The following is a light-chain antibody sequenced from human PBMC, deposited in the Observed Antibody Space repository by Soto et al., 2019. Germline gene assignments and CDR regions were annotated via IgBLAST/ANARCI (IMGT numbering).Light chain of an antibody. J-gene: IGKJ1*01. CDR2: GAS. CDR1: QTVSSNS. Sequence: EIVLTQSPGTLSLSPVEIATGSCMASQTVSSNSLAWYQQKPGQAPRLLIYGASSRATGIPDRFSGSGSGTDFTLTISRLEPEDFAVYYCQQYGSSPGTFGQGTKVDI. CDR3: QQYGSSPGT. V-gene: IGKV3-20*01.